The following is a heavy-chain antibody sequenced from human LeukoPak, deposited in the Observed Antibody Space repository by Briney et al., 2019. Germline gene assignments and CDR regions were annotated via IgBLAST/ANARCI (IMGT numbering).Heavy chain of an antibody. CDR2: ISSGSSTI. Sequence: GGSLRLSCTGSGFTFDDYAMTWVRQAPGKGLEWLSYISSGSSTIYYADSVKGRFTISRDNSKNTLYLQMNSLRAEDTAVYYCAKARRITMIVVVGPFDYWGQGTLVTVSS. V-gene: IGHV3-23*01. D-gene: IGHD3-22*01. CDR1: GFTFDDYA. CDR3: AKARRITMIVVVGPFDY. J-gene: IGHJ4*02.